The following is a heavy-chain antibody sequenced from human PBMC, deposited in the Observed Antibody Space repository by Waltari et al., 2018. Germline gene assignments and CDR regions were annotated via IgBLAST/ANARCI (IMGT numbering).Heavy chain of an antibody. Sequence: QVQLQQWGAGLLKSSETLSLTCGVYEGAFTGYYWAWNRQTPDNGLEWIGQINDSGSSQYNPSLERRVSISIDRIKRQFSLRLNSMTAADTAMYFCARGNWGGWFFDLWGRGTLVSVSS. CDR1: EGAFTGYY. CDR3: ARGNWGGWFFDL. V-gene: IGHV4-34*02. CDR2: INDSGSS. J-gene: IGHJ2*01. D-gene: IGHD7-27*01.